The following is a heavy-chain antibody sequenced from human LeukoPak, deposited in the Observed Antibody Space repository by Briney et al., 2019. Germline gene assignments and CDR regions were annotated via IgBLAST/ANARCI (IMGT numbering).Heavy chain of an antibody. CDR2: ISAYNGNT. CDR1: GYTFTSYG. J-gene: IGHJ6*03. D-gene: IGHD2-2*01. V-gene: IGHV1-18*01. Sequence: ASVKVSCKASGYTFTSYGISWVRQAPGQGLEWMGWISAYNGNTNYAQKLQGRVTMTTDTSTSTAYMELRSLRSNDTAVYYCARAAYYYYYMDVWGKGTTVTVSS. CDR3: ARAAYYYYYMDV.